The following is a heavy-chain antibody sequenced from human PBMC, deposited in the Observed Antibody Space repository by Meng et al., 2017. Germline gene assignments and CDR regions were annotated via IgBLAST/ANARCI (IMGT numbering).Heavy chain of an antibody. J-gene: IGHJ4*02. CDR1: GYTLAAYG. V-gene: IGHV1-2*06. D-gene: IGHD6-13*01. CDR2: IGAKNDNT. Sequence: QLQLGQARQEVKRPGASWKGSGTSSGYTLAAYGIYWVRQAPGKGLEWIGRIGAKNDNTHYAQKFQGRVTMTRDTSISTAYMELSGLRSDDTAVYYCARDEGISAAGYLLGDFWGQGTLVTVSS. CDR3: ARDEGISAAGYLLGDF.